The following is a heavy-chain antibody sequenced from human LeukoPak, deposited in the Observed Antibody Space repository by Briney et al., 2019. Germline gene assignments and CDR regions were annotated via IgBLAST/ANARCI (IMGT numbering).Heavy chain of an antibody. CDR1: GGSIRSSYYY. CDR3: ARAAGEEDY. CDR2: INHSGST. Sequence: PSETLSLTCTVSGGSIRSSYYYWGWIRQPPGKGLEWIGEINHSGSTNYNPSLKSRVTISVDTSKNQFSLKLSSVTAADTAVYYCARAAGEEDYWGQGTLVTVSS. J-gene: IGHJ4*02. V-gene: IGHV4-39*07.